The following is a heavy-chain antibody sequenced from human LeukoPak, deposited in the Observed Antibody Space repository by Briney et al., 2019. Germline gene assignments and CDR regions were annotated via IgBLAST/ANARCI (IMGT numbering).Heavy chain of an antibody. CDR3: ARDRDWYSFDS. CDR2: ISSTGSTI. D-gene: IGHD6-19*01. J-gene: IGHJ4*02. V-gene: IGHV3-11*01. CDR1: GFTFSDYY. Sequence: GGSLRLSCAASGFTFSDYYMSWIRHAPGMGLEWVSYISSTGSTIYYADSVKGRFTISRDNAKNSLYLQMNSLRAEDTAVYYCARDRDWYSFDSWGQGTLVTVSS.